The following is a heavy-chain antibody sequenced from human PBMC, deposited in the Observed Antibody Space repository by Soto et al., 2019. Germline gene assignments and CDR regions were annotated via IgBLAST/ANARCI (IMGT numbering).Heavy chain of an antibody. D-gene: IGHD5-12*01. CDR1: GGSISSGGYY. V-gene: IGHV4-31*03. J-gene: IGHJ4*02. CDR2: IYYSGST. CDR3: ARDQGDGYNKYYFDY. Sequence: SSETLSLTCTVSGGSISSGGYYWSWIRQHPGKGLEWIGYIYYSGSTYYNPSLKSRVTISVDTSKNQFSLKLSSVTAADTAVYYCARDQGDGYNKYYFDYWGQGTLVTVSS.